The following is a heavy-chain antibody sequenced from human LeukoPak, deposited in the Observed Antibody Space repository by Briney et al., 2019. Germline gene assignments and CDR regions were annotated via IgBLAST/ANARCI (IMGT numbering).Heavy chain of an antibody. Sequence: GGSLRLSCAASGFTFSSYAMSWVRQAPGKGLEWVSAISGSSSTTYYADSVKGRFTISRDNSKNTLYLQMNSLRAEDTAVYYCAKADYSSSPLSYWGQGTLVTVSS. CDR2: ISGSSSTT. V-gene: IGHV3-23*01. CDR1: GFTFSSYA. J-gene: IGHJ4*02. CDR3: AKADYSSSPLSY. D-gene: IGHD6-13*01.